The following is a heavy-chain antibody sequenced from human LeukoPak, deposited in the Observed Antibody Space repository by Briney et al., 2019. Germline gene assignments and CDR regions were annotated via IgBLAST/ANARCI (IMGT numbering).Heavy chain of an antibody. Sequence: PGGSLRLSCAASGFTFSSYAMSWVRQAPGKGLEWVSAISGSGGSTYYADSVKGRFTISRDNSKNTLYLQMNSLRAEDTAVYYCAKDQFVSDYYDSSGYYWPGDYWGQGTLVTVSS. CDR3: AKDQFVSDYYDSSGYYWPGDY. V-gene: IGHV3-23*01. CDR1: GFTFSSYA. CDR2: ISGSGGST. D-gene: IGHD3-22*01. J-gene: IGHJ4*02.